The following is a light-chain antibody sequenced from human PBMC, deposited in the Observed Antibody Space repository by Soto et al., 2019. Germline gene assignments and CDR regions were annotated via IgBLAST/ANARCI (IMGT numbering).Light chain of an antibody. CDR3: SSYADSSNYV. J-gene: IGLJ1*01. V-gene: IGLV2-14*01. Sequence: QSVLTQPASVSGSPGQSITISCTGTSSDLAIYNYVSWYQQQPGKAPKLMIYQVTNRPSGVSNRFSGSTSGTTASLTISGLQAQDEADYYCSSYADSSNYVFGTGTKLTVL. CDR2: QVT. CDR1: SSDLAIYNY.